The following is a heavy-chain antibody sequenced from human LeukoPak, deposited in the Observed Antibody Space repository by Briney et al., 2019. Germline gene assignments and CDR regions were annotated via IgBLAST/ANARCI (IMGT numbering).Heavy chain of an antibody. J-gene: IGHJ4*02. Sequence: PGGSLRLSCAASGFTFSNAWMSWVRHAPGKGLEWVGRIKSKTDGGTTDYAAPVKGRFTISRDDSKNTLYLQMNSLKTEDTAVYYCTTEFDILTGYYLFDYWGQGTLVTVSS. V-gene: IGHV3-15*01. CDR3: TTEFDILTGYYLFDY. CDR1: GFTFSNAW. CDR2: IKSKTDGGTT. D-gene: IGHD3-9*01.